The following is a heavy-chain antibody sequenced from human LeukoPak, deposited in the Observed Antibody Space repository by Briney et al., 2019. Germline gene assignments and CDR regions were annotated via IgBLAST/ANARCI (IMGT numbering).Heavy chain of an antibody. CDR1: GYSISSGYY. CDR3: ARAKDSSGPDAFDI. J-gene: IGHJ3*02. V-gene: IGHV4-38-2*02. CDR2: IYHSGST. Sequence: SETLSLTCTVSGYSISSGYYWGWIWQPPGKGLEWIGSIYHSGSTYYNPSLKSRVTISVDTSKNQFSLKLSSVTAADTAVYYCARAKDSSGPDAFDIWGQGTMVTVSS. D-gene: IGHD3-22*01.